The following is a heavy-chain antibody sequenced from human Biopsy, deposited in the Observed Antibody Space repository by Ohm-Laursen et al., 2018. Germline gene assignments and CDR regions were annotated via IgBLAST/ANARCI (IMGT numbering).Heavy chain of an antibody. V-gene: IGHV4-31*03. CDR3: ARSPPPYYYDNSGYYWVN. J-gene: IGHJ4*02. CDR2: NFYSANT. CDR1: GVSINGGCYY. Sequence: TLSLTCTVSGVSINGGCYYWNWIRHHPGKGLEWIGNNFYSANTYSNPSFKSRVTISVNTSKNQFSLRLSSVSAADTAVYYCARSPPPYYYDNSGYYWVNWGQGTLVTVSS. D-gene: IGHD3-22*01.